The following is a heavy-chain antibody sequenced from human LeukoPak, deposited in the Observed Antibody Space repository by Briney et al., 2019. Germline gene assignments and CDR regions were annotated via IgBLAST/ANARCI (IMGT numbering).Heavy chain of an antibody. CDR3: GTTTLSATWNY. V-gene: IGHV3-53*01. CDR2: TDRGGST. D-gene: IGHD3-16*02. J-gene: IGHJ4*02. Sequence: PGGSLRLSCAASGFTVSSNYMSWVRQAAGKGLEWVSVTDRGGSTYYADPVKGRFTISRDNSENTLYLQMNSLRTEDTAVYYCGTTTLSATWNYWGQGTLVTVSS. CDR1: GFTVSSNY.